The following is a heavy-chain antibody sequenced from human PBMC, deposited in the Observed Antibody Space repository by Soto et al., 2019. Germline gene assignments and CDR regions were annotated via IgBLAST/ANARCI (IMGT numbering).Heavy chain of an antibody. Sequence: SETLSLTCTVSGGSISSNNYYWGWIRQPPGKGLEWIGSIYYSGSTYYNPSLKSRVTISVDTSKNQFSLKLSSVTAADTAVYYCARQGDYDFWSGYNWFDPWGQGTLVTVSS. CDR3: ARQGDYDFWSGYNWFDP. J-gene: IGHJ5*02. CDR1: GGSISSNNYY. V-gene: IGHV4-39*01. CDR2: IYYSGST. D-gene: IGHD3-3*01.